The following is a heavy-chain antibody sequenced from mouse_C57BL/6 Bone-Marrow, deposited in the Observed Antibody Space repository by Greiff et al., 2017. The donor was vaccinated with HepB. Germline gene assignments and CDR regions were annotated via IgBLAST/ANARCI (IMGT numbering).Heavy chain of an antibody. CDR3: ANYYGSSSFAY. CDR2: ISSGSSTI. J-gene: IGHJ3*01. Sequence: EVKLEESGGGLVKPGGSLKLSCAASGFTFSDYGMHWVRQAPEKGLEWVAYISSGSSTIYYADTVKGRFTISRDNAKNTLFLQMTSLRSEDTAMYYCANYYGSSSFAYWGQGTLVTVSA. CDR1: GFTFSDYG. D-gene: IGHD1-1*01. V-gene: IGHV5-17*01.